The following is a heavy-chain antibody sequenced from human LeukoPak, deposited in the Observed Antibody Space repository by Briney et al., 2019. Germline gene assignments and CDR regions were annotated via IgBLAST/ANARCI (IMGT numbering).Heavy chain of an antibody. J-gene: IGHJ6*02. D-gene: IGHD1-14*01. CDR1: GYTFTGYY. CDR2: INPNSGGT. CDR3: ANNLVTPHYYYGMDV. V-gene: IGHV1-2*02. Sequence: ASVKVSCKASGYTFTGYYMHWVRQAPGQGLEWMGWINPNSGGTNYAQKFQGRVTMTRDTSISTAYMELSRLRSDDTAVYYCANNLVTPHYYYGMDVWGQGTTVTVSS.